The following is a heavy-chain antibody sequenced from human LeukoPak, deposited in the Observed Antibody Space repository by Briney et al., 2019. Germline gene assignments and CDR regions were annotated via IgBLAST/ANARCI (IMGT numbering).Heavy chain of an antibody. CDR2: INPNSGGT. CDR3: ARGALDSSGYLFDY. Sequence: ASVKVSCKASGYTFTGYYMHWVRQAPGQGLEWMGWINPNSGGTNYAQKFQGRVTMTRDTSINTAYMELSRLRSDDTAVYYCARGALDSSGYLFDYWGQGTLVTVSS. J-gene: IGHJ4*02. V-gene: IGHV1-2*02. D-gene: IGHD3-22*01. CDR1: GYTFTGYY.